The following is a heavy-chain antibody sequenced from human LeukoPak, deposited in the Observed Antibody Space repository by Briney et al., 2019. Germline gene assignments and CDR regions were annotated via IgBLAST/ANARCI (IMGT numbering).Heavy chain of an antibody. Sequence: QPGGSLRLSCVVSGFTFTNYWMAWVRQAPGKGLEWVANLKENGGEKYYVDSVEGRFTISRDNADNSLYLQMNSLRAEDTAVYYCARGYCSTDNCYAGPNFDYWGQGTLVTVSS. CDR3: ARGYCSTDNCYAGPNFDY. V-gene: IGHV3-7*03. J-gene: IGHJ4*02. D-gene: IGHD2-2*01. CDR2: LKENGGEK. CDR1: GFTFTNYW.